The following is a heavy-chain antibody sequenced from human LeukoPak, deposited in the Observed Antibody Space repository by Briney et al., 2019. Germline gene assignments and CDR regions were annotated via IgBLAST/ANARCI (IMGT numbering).Heavy chain of an antibody. CDR1: GGSISSYY. CDR2: IYYSGST. V-gene: IGHV4-59*01. D-gene: IGHD4-17*01. Sequence: PSETLSLTCTVSGGSISSYYWSWIRQPPGKGLEWIGYIYYSGSTNYNPSLKSRVTISVDTSKNQFSLKLSSVTAADTAVYYCASYYGDYGAFDIWGQGTMVTVSS. J-gene: IGHJ3*02. CDR3: ASYYGDYGAFDI.